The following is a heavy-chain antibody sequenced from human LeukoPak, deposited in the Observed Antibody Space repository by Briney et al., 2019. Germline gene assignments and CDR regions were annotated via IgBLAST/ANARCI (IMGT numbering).Heavy chain of an antibody. CDR3: ARGYYDFSTYTVDP. D-gene: IGHD3-22*01. Sequence: GGSLRLSCAASGFTFSSYEMNWVRQAPGKGLEWVSYISSSGSTIYYADSVKGRFTISRDNAKNTLYLQMNSLRAEDTAIYYCARGYYDFSTYTVDPWGQGTLVTVSS. V-gene: IGHV3-48*03. J-gene: IGHJ5*02. CDR2: ISSSGSTI. CDR1: GFTFSSYE.